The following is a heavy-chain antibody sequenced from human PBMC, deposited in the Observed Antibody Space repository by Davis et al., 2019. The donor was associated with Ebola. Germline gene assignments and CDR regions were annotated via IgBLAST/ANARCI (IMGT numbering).Heavy chain of an antibody. D-gene: IGHD3-22*01. V-gene: IGHV4-39*01. Sequence: SETLSLTCTVSGGSITTSSYYCGWIREPRGKGLVGIGSIYYDGSTYYNPSFKSRVTIYVDTSKNQFSLRLTSETAADTAVYYCAIHAPTITMIVVAPFDYWGQGTLVTVSS. J-gene: IGHJ4*02. CDR2: IYYDGST. CDR1: GGSITTSSYY. CDR3: AIHAPTITMIVVAPFDY.